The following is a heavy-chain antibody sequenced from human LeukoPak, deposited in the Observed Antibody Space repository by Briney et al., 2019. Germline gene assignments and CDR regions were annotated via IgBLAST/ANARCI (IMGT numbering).Heavy chain of an antibody. CDR2: ISSSSSYI. J-gene: IGHJ5*02. CDR3: ALLGGCSSTSCYVGGWFDP. V-gene: IGHV3-21*01. Sequence: NPGGSLRLSCAASGFTFSSYSMNWVRQAPGKGLEWVSSISSSSSYIYYADSVKGRFTISRDNAKNSLYLQMNSLRAEDTAVYYCALLGGCSSTSCYVGGWFDPWGQGTLVTVSS. D-gene: IGHD2-2*01. CDR1: GFTFSSYS.